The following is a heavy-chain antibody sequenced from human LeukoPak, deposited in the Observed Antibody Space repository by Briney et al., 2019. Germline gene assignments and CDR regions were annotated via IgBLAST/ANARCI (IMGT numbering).Heavy chain of an antibody. CDR3: ATQILLCHYY. CDR1: GGSLSGYY. Sequence: PSETLSLTCAVYGGSLSGYYWSWIRQPPGKGLEWIGSTFYSGSTYYNPSLKSRITISVDTSKNQFSLKLNSVTAADTAVYYCATQILLCHYYWGQGTLVTVSS. CDR2: TFYSGST. D-gene: IGHD2/OR15-2a*01. J-gene: IGHJ4*02. V-gene: IGHV4-59*05.